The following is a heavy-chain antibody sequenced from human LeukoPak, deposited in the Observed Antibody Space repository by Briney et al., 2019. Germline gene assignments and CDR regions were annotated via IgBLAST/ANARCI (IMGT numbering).Heavy chain of an antibody. Sequence: SETLSLTCTVSGASINTSNIHWAWIRQPPGKGLESIGNIYYTGRTYSNASLNSRVTISVDTSKNQFSLKLTSVTAADTAVYYCARQGSMTRGGYWLDPWGQGTLVIVSS. J-gene: IGHJ5*02. CDR2: IYYTGRT. CDR3: ARQGSMTRGGYWLDP. V-gene: IGHV4-39*01. CDR1: GASINTSNIH. D-gene: IGHD3-10*01.